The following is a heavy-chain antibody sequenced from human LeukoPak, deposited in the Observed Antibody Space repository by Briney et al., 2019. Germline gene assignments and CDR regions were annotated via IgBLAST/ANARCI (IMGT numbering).Heavy chain of an antibody. V-gene: IGHV1-2*02. J-gene: IGHJ4*02. CDR1: GYTFTGYY. CDR3: ARDARFLEWATNNFDY. Sequence: ASVKVSCKASGYTFTGYYMHWVRQAPGQGLEWMGWINPNSGGTNYAQKFQGRVTMTRDTSTSTAYMELSRLRSDDTAVYYCARDARFLEWATNNFDYWGQGTLVTVSS. D-gene: IGHD3-3*01. CDR2: INPNSGGT.